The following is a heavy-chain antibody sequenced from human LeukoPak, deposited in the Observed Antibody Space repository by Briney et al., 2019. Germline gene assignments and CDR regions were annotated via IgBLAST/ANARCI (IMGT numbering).Heavy chain of an antibody. V-gene: IGHV3-23*01. Sequence: GGSLRVSCAASGFNFRSYAMSWVRQAPGKGLEWVSTVTGGAVATYYADSVRGRHTISRDNSKNTLYLQMNSLRVEDTAVYYCARDSPLKGYNSGWATNSFDFWGQGTLVTVSS. D-gene: IGHD6-19*01. J-gene: IGHJ4*02. CDR1: GFNFRSYA. CDR3: ARDSPLKGYNSGWATNSFDF. CDR2: VTGGAVAT.